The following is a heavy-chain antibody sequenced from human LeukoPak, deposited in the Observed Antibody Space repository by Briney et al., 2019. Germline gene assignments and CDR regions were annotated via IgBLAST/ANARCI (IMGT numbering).Heavy chain of an antibody. Sequence: PGGSLRLSCAASGFTVSSNYMSWIRQAPGKGLEWVANINPDGRTTNYVDSVKGRFTISRDNAKSSLYLQMNSLRAEDTAVYYCATDRGYLTFDYWGQGTLVTVSS. D-gene: IGHD1-1*01. J-gene: IGHJ4*02. CDR3: ATDRGYLTFDY. V-gene: IGHV3-7*01. CDR2: INPDGRTT. CDR1: GFTVSSNY.